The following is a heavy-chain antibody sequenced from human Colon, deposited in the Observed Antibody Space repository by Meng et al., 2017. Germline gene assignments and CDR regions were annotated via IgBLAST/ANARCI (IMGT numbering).Heavy chain of an antibody. D-gene: IGHD3-16*01. CDR3: ETNRVAGFGAGAFII. CDR1: GFSLTDLS. V-gene: IGHV1-24*01. J-gene: IGHJ3*02. Sequence: ASVTVSCQGCGFSLTDLSIYWLRQPPGKGLAWMGGFDPADGESVYAQNFQGRVTMTEDTSTNTAYMELTSLKSDDTAVYYCETNRVAGFGAGAFIIWGQGTMVTVSS. CDR2: FDPADGES.